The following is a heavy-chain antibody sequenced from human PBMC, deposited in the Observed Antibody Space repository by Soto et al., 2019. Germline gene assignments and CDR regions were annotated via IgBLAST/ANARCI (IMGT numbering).Heavy chain of an antibody. D-gene: IGHD6-19*01. V-gene: IGHV1-46*01. CDR1: GYTFSSYY. Sequence: ASVKVSCQASGYTFSSYYIHWVRQAPGQGPEWMGLINPSGGGTSYAQKFQDRVTLTRDTSTSTVYMELSSLESDDTAVYYCTRASWPEVAGTPVSYWGQETLVTVPS. J-gene: IGHJ4*02. CDR3: TRASWPEVAGTPVSY. CDR2: INPSGGGT.